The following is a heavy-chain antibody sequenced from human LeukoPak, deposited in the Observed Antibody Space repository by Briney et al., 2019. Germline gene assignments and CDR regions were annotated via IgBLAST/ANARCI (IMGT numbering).Heavy chain of an antibody. CDR3: AREQFYSLPPEGP. CDR2: ISAYNGNT. J-gene: IGHJ5*02. Sequence: AASVNVSCKASGYTFTSYGISWVRQAPGQGLEGMGWISAYNGNTNYAQKLQGRVTMTTDTSTSTAYMELRSLRSDDTAVYYCAREQFYSLPPEGPWGQGTLVTVSS. V-gene: IGHV1-18*01. CDR1: GYTFTSYG. D-gene: IGHD2-15*01.